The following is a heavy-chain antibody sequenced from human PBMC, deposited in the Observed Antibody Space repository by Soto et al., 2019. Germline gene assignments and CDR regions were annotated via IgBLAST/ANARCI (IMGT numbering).Heavy chain of an antibody. D-gene: IGHD1-7*01. J-gene: IGHJ4*02. CDR2: IIPIFGTA. CDR3: AGRGRTGTTFYFDY. V-gene: IGHV1-69*01. CDR1: GGTFSSYA. Sequence: QVQLVQSGAEVKKPGSSVKVSCKASGGTFSSYAISWVRQAPGQGLEWMGGIIPIFGTANYAQKFQGRVTITADESTSPAYMELSSLRSEDTAVYYCAGRGRTGTTFYFDYWGQGTLVTVSS.